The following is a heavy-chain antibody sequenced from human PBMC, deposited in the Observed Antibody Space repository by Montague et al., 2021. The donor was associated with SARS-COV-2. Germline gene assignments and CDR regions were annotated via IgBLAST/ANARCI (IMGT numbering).Heavy chain of an antibody. J-gene: IGHJ3*02. D-gene: IGHD5-12*01. CDR2: INHSGST. CDR1: GGSFSTYY. CDR3: ARGGYDSDAFDI. Sequence: SETLSLTCAVYGGSFSTYYWSWIRQPPGKGLGWIGEINHSGSTNYNPSLKSRVTISLDTSKNQFSLKLNSVTAADTAVYYCARGGYDSDAFDIWGQGTMVTVSS. V-gene: IGHV4-34*01.